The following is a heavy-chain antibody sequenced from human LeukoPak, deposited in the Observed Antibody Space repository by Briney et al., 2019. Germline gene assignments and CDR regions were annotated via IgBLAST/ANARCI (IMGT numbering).Heavy chain of an antibody. CDR1: GYTFTNYA. J-gene: IGHJ4*02. CDR2: TNAVNGNT. CDR3: ERRDSRGWYVFDC. Sequence: ASVTVPYKASGYTFTNYAMHWVRQAPGQRREWMGWTNAVNGNTKYSQKCQGRVTITRNTSASTDYMEVSSLKSEDTDVYYCERRDSRGWYVFDCWGQGTLATVSS. D-gene: IGHD6-19*01. V-gene: IGHV1-3*01.